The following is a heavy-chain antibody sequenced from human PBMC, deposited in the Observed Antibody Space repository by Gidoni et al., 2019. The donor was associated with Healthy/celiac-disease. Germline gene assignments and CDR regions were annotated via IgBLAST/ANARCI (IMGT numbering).Heavy chain of an antibody. J-gene: IGHJ4*02. CDR2: ISSSSSYI. CDR3: ARSNRYCSGGSCYYDY. V-gene: IGHV3-21*01. CDR1: GFTFSSYC. D-gene: IGHD2-15*01. Sequence: EVQLVESGGGLVQPGGSLRLSCAASGFTFSSYCMNWVRQAPGKGLEWVSSISSSSSYIYYADSVKGRFTISRDNAKNSLYLQMNSLRAEDTAVYYCARSNRYCSGGSCYYDYWGQGTLVTVSS.